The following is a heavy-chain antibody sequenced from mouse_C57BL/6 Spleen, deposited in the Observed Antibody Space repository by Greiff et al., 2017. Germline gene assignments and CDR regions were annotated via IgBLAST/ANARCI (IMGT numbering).Heavy chain of an antibody. CDR1: GYTFTDYN. CDR3: ARKELLRPYFDY. D-gene: IGHD1-2*01. V-gene: IGHV1-18*01. J-gene: IGHJ2*01. Sequence: EVQLQQSGPELVKPGASVKIPCKASGYTFTDYNMDWVKQSHGKSLEWIGDINPNNGGTIYNQKFKGKATLTVDKSSSTAYMELRSLTSEDTAVYYCARKELLRPYFDYWGQGTPLTVSS. CDR2: INPNNGGT.